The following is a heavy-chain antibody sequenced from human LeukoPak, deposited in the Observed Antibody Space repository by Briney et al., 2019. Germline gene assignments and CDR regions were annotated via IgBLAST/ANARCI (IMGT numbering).Heavy chain of an antibody. CDR1: GFSFTNYN. D-gene: IGHD4-17*01. Sequence: TGGPLRLSCAASGFSFTNYNMHWVRQPTGKGLEWVATIGTAGDTYYAGSVKGRFTISRENGKSSLYLQISSLRAGDTAVYYCVRGSTVTYNMDVWGQGTTVIVSS. CDR2: IGTAGDT. V-gene: IGHV3-13*01. CDR3: VRGSTVTYNMDV. J-gene: IGHJ6*03.